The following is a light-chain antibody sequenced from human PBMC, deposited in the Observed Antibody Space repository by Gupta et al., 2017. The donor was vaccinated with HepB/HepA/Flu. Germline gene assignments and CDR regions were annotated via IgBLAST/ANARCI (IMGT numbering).Light chain of an antibody. V-gene: IGLV1-51*01. J-gene: IGLJ3*02. Sequence: QSVSTQPTSVSAAPGQKAPIPCPGSSSNIGNNYVSWYHLLPGTAPKLLIYDNDKRPSGIPYPFSGSTSLTSATLCLTVLHTWDEADYYCGTWDTSLDTWVFGGGTKLTVL. CDR3: GTWDTSLDTWV. CDR1: SSNIGNNY. CDR2: DND.